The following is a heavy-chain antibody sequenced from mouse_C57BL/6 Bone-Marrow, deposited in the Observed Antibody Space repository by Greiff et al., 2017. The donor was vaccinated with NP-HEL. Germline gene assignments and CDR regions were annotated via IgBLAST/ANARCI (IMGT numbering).Heavy chain of an antibody. CDR1: GFTFSDYY. CDR3: AREGGLRRRTYAMDY. J-gene: IGHJ4*01. V-gene: IGHV5-16*01. Sequence: DVQLVESEGGLVQPGSSMKLSCIASGFTFSDYYMAWVRQVPEKGLEWVANINYDGSSTYYLDSLKSRFIISRDNAKNILYLQMSSLKSEGTATYYCAREGGLRRRTYAMDYWGQGTSVTVSS. CDR2: INYDGSST. D-gene: IGHD2-4*01.